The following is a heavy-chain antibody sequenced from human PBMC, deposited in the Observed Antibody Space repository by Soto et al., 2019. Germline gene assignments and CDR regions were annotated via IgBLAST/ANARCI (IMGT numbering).Heavy chain of an antibody. CDR3: AKSPSPYIAAAGTANYYYYYYMDV. J-gene: IGHJ6*03. CDR2: ISGSGGST. D-gene: IGHD6-13*01. CDR1: GFTFSSYA. V-gene: IGHV3-23*01. Sequence: GGSLRLSCAASGFTFSSYAMSWVRQAPGKGLEWVSAISGSGGSTYYADSVKGRFTISRDNSKNTPYLQMNSLRAEDTAVYYCAKSPSPYIAAAGTANYYYYYYMDVWGKGTTVTVSS.